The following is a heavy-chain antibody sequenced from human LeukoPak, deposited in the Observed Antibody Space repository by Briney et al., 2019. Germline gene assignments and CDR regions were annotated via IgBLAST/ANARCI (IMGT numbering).Heavy chain of an antibody. CDR2: ISYDGSNK. Sequence: PGRSLRLSCAASGFTFSSYAMHWVRQAPGKGLEWVAVISYDGSNKYYADSVKGRFTISRDNSKNTLYLQMNSLRAEDTAVYYCARGRSRSYYNGAWCDPWGQRTLVTVSS. V-gene: IGHV3-30*04. J-gene: IGHJ5*02. CDR1: GFTFSSYA. D-gene: IGHD3-10*01. CDR3: ARGRSRSYYNGAWCDP.